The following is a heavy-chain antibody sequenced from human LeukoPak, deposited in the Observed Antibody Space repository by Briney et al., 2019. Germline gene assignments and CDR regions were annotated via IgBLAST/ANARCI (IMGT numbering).Heavy chain of an antibody. V-gene: IGHV3-74*01. CDR2: INSDGSRT. CDR1: GFPFSTSW. D-gene: IGHD3-10*01. CDR3: SRGFPFDP. J-gene: IGHJ5*02. Sequence: GGSVRLSCAASGFPFSTSWMHWVRQAPGKGLVWVSRINSDGSRTTYADSVKGRITISRDNAKNTLYLQMNSLRAEDTAVYYCSRGFPFDPWGQGALVTVSS.